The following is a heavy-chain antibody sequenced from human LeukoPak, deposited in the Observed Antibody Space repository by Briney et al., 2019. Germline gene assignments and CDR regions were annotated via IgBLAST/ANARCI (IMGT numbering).Heavy chain of an antibody. Sequence: GGSLRLSCAASGFTVSSNHMSWVRQAPGKGLEWVSVIYSGGRTYYADSVKGRFTVSRDNSRNTVYLQMSSLRAEDTAVYYCAREGTVTTTFDYWGQETLVTVSS. J-gene: IGHJ4*02. V-gene: IGHV3-66*02. D-gene: IGHD4-11*01. CDR2: IYSGGRT. CDR1: GFTVSSNH. CDR3: AREGTVTTTFDY.